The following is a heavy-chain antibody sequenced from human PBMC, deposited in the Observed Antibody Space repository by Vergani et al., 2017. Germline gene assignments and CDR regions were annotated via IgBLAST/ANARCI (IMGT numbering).Heavy chain of an antibody. V-gene: IGHV3-23*01. D-gene: IGHD2-21*02. J-gene: IGHJ4*02. CDR2: ISGSGGST. Sequence: EVQLLESGGGLVQPGGSLRLSCAASGFTFSSYAMSWVRQAPGKGLEWVSAISGSGGSTYYADSVKGRFTISRDNSKSTLFLQRNSLRVEDTAVYYCARRPGGGVTTFLDWGQGTLITVSS. CDR1: GFTFSSYA. CDR3: ARRPGGGVTTFLD.